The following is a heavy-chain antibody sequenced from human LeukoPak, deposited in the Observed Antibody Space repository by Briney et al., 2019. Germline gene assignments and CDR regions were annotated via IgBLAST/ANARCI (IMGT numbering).Heavy chain of an antibody. CDR2: INPGSGVT. J-gene: IGHJ3*02. V-gene: IGHV1-2*02. D-gene: IGHD2-15*01. CDR3: ARDGTFDI. CDR1: GYTFTDYY. Sequence: SVKVSCKASGYTFTDYYMHWVRQAPGQGLEWMGCINPGSGVTNYPQKFQGRVTMTRDTSSSTAYMELIRLRSDDTAVYYCARDGTFDIWGQGTMVTVSS.